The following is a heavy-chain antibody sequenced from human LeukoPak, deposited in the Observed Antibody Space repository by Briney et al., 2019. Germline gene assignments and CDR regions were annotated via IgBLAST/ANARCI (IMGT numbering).Heavy chain of an antibody. Sequence: GRSLRLSCAASGFTFSSYGMHWVRQSLGKGLEWVAVMSYDGFNKYYADSVKGRFTISRDNSKNTLYLQVNSLRAEDTAVYYCAKTKGYSYGYYFDYWGQGTLVTVSS. D-gene: IGHD5-18*01. J-gene: IGHJ4*02. CDR2: MSYDGFNK. CDR1: GFTFSSYG. V-gene: IGHV3-30*18. CDR3: AKTKGYSYGYYFDY.